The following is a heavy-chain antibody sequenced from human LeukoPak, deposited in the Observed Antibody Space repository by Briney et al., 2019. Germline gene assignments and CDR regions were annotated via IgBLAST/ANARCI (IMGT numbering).Heavy chain of an antibody. CDR2: ISSSSSYI. CDR3: VLVGSRKVPHDAFDI. V-gene: IGHV3-21*01. CDR1: GFTFSSYS. D-gene: IGHD2-2*01. Sequence: PGGSLRLSCAASGFTFSSYSMNWARQAPGKGLERVSSISSSSSYIYYADSVKGRFTISRDNAKNSLYLQMNSLRAEDTAVYYCVLVGSRKVPHDAFDIWGQGTMVTVSS. J-gene: IGHJ3*02.